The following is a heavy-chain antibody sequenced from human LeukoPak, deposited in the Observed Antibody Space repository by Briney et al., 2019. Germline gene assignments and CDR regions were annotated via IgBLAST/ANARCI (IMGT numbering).Heavy chain of an antibody. CDR3: ARGYAVTTPREDWFDP. J-gene: IGHJ5*02. D-gene: IGHD4-17*01. Sequence: KPSETLSLTCTVSGGSISSSSYYWGWIRQPPGKGLEWIGSIYYSGSTYYNPSLKSRFTIPVDTSKNQFSLKLSSVTAADTAVYYCARGYAVTTPREDWFDPWGQGTLVTVSS. CDR1: GGSISSSSYY. CDR2: IYYSGST. V-gene: IGHV4-39*01.